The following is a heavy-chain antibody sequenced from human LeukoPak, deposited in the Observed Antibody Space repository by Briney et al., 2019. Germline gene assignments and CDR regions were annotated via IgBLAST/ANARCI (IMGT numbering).Heavy chain of an antibody. CDR2: INQDGNIQ. J-gene: IGHJ4*02. CDR1: GFPFSDYR. CDR3: SRSLDY. Sequence: PGGSLRLSCAASGFPFSDYRMDWVRQAPGKGMEWVANINQDGNIQYYADSVKGRFTISRNNAKNSLSLQMYSLRAEDTAMYFCSRSLDYLGQGALVTVSS. V-gene: IGHV3-7*01.